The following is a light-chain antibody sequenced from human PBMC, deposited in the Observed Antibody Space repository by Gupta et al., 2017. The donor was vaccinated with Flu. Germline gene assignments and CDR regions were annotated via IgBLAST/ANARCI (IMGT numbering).Light chain of an antibody. CDR1: SVRNSD. CDR2: AKN. J-gene: IGLJ3*02. Sequence: GDSVRNSDESCYQQKQGQAPVLVIYAKNIRPSGIPDRFSGASSGNTASLTITGAQAEDEADYYCNSRDSTDNHQAVFGGGTKLTVL. V-gene: IGLV3-19*01. CDR3: NSRDSTDNHQAV.